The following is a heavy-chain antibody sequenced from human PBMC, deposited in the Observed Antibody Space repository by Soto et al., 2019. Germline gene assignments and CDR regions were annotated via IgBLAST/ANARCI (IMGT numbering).Heavy chain of an antibody. D-gene: IGHD5-12*01. Sequence: EVQLLESGGGLVQPGGSLRLSCAASGFTFSSYVMSWVRQAPGKGLEWVSAVSTSGGSTFYAGSVKGRFAISRDNSKNTLYLQMNRLRDEDTAVYDCAKKAGYSGCYPFDYWGQGTLVTVSS. J-gene: IGHJ4*02. CDR2: VSTSGGST. CDR3: AKKAGYSGCYPFDY. V-gene: IGHV3-23*01. CDR1: GFTFSSYV.